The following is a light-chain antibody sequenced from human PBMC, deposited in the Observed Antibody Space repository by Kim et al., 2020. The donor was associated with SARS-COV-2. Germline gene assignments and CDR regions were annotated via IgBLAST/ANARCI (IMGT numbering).Light chain of an antibody. CDR1: KLGDKY. CDR3: QAWDRSTAV. J-gene: IGLJ3*02. V-gene: IGLV3-1*01. Sequence: SVSTGQTATLTCSGDKLGDKYAFWYQQQPGQSPVLLIYQDTKRPSGIPERFSGSNSGITATLTISETQTMDEADYYCQAWDRSTAVFGGGTQLTVL. CDR2: QDT.